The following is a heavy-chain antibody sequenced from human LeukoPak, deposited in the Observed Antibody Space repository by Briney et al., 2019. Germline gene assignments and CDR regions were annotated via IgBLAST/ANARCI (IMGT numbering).Heavy chain of an antibody. Sequence: PGGSLRLSCAASGFTFSSYSMNWVRQAPGKGLEWVSSISSSSSYIYYADSVKGRSTISRDNAKNSLYLQMNSLRAEDPAVYYCASNFNYYDSSGYYSPFDYWGQGTLVTVSS. V-gene: IGHV3-21*01. CDR1: GFTFSSYS. D-gene: IGHD3-22*01. CDR2: ISSSSSYI. CDR3: ASNFNYYDSSGYYSPFDY. J-gene: IGHJ4*02.